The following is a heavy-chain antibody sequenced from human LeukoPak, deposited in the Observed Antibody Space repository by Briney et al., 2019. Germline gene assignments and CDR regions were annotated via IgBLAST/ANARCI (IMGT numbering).Heavy chain of an antibody. V-gene: IGHV3-30-3*01. D-gene: IGHD3-22*01. CDR1: GFTFSSYA. J-gene: IGHJ3*02. Sequence: GGSLRLSCAASGFTFSSYAMSWVRQAPGKGLEWVAVISYDGSNKYYADSVKGRFTISRDNSKNTLYLQMNSLRAEDTAVYYCARVRVDYYDSRHGAFDIWGQGTMVTVSS. CDR2: ISYDGSNK. CDR3: ARVRVDYYDSRHGAFDI.